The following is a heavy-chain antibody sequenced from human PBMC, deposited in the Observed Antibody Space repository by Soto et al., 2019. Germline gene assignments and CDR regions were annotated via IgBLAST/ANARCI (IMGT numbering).Heavy chain of an antibody. CDR3: ARDIPATRITIFGVANYYYYYMDV. D-gene: IGHD3-3*01. Sequence: ASVKVSCKASGYTFTSYGISWVRQAPGQGLEWMGWISAYNGNTNYAQKLQGRVTMTTDTSTSTAYMGLRSLRSDDTAVYYCARDIPATRITIFGVANYYYYYMDVWGKGTTVTVSS. CDR2: ISAYNGNT. V-gene: IGHV1-18*01. CDR1: GYTFTSYG. J-gene: IGHJ6*03.